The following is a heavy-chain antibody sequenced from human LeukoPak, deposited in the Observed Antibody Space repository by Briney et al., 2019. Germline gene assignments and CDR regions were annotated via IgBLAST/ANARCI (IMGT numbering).Heavy chain of an antibody. CDR1: GGSISSYY. Sequence: SETLSLTCTVSGGSISSYYWSWIRQPAGKGLEWIGYIYYSGSTNYNPSLKSRVTISVDTSKNQFSLKLSSVTAADTAVYYCARETSQKGAHYMDVWGKGTTVTISS. CDR3: ARETSQKGAHYMDV. J-gene: IGHJ6*03. CDR2: IYYSGST. V-gene: IGHV4-59*01. D-gene: IGHD3-16*01.